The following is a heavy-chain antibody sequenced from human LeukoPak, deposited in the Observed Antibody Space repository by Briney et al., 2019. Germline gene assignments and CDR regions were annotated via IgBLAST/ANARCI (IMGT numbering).Heavy chain of an antibody. Sequence: GGSLRLSCAASGFTFSSYAMSWVRQAPGKGLEWVSSISGSGGSTYYADSVKGRFTISRGNSKNTLYLQMNSLRAEDTAVYYCAKDFLGGYQDYWGQGTLVSVSS. CDR1: GFTFSSYA. CDR3: AKDFLGGYQDY. CDR2: ISGSGGST. V-gene: IGHV3-23*01. J-gene: IGHJ4*02. D-gene: IGHD3-22*01.